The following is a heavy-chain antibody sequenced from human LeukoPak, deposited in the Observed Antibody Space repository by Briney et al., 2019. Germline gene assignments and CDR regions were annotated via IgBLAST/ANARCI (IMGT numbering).Heavy chain of an antibody. CDR3: ARRLSTYSSSPYFDY. Sequence: SETLSLTCTVSGGSIISSNHYWGWTRQPPGKGLEWFGSISYSGGTAYNPSLRSRVTISVDTSKNQFSLKLSSVTAADTAVYYCARRLSTYSSSPYFDYWGQGTLVTVSS. D-gene: IGHD6-6*01. CDR1: GGSIISSNHY. CDR2: ISYSGGT. V-gene: IGHV4-39*01. J-gene: IGHJ4*02.